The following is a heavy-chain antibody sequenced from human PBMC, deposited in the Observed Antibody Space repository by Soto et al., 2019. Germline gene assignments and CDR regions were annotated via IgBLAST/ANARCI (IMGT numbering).Heavy chain of an antibody. CDR1: GFTFSSYG. D-gene: IGHD2-21*02. Sequence: QVQLVESGGGVVQPGRSLRLSCAASGFTFSSYGMHWVRQAPGKGLEWVAVIWYDGSNKYYADSVKGRFTISRDNSKNTLYLQMNSLRAEDTAVYYCARDLLGDSTFDPWGQGTLVTVSS. V-gene: IGHV3-33*01. J-gene: IGHJ5*02. CDR3: ARDLLGDSTFDP. CDR2: IWYDGSNK.